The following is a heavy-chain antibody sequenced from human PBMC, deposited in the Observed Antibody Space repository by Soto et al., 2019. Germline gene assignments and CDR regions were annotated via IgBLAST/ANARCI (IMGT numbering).Heavy chain of an antibody. V-gene: IGHV4-39*01. D-gene: IGHD2-15*01. CDR2: IFYSGST. Sequence: QMQLQESAPGLVKPSETLSLTCTVSGGSISSSSYYWGWIRQPPGKGLEWIGSIFYSGSTNYNPSLKSRVTISVDTSKNQFSLKLSSVTAADTAVYYCARHLTYCSAGSCYSDFPYYGMDVWGQGTTVTVCS. J-gene: IGHJ6*02. CDR1: GGSISSSSYY. CDR3: ARHLTYCSAGSCYSDFPYYGMDV.